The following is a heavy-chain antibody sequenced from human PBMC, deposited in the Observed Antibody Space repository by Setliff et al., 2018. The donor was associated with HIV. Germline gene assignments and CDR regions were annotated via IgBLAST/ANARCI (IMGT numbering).Heavy chain of an antibody. Sequence: PSETLSLTCGVSDASFGGVYWTWVRQSPQKGLEWIGESNQSGSSSYNPSLRSRATISVDTSEKKISLNLTSVTAADSGLYYCARTRSDFWSGYSPYYYYYMDVWGKGTTVTVS. D-gene: IGHD3-3*01. CDR3: ARTRSDFWSGYSPYYYYYMDV. CDR2: SNQSGSS. V-gene: IGHV4-34*01. CDR1: DASFGGVY. J-gene: IGHJ6*03.